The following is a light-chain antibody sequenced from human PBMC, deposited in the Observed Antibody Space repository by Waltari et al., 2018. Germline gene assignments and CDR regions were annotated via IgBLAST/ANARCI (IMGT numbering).Light chain of an antibody. Sequence: AIRMTQSPSSFSASTGDRVTITCRASQGISSYLAWYQQKPGTAPKILIYAASTLQSGVPSRFSGSGSGTDFTLTISCLQSEDFATYYCQQYYSYPLTFGGGTKVEIK. CDR2: AAS. CDR3: QQYYSYPLT. J-gene: IGKJ4*01. V-gene: IGKV1-8*01. CDR1: QGISSY.